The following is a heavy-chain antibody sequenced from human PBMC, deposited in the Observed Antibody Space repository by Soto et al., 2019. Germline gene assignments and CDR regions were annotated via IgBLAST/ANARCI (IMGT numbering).Heavy chain of an antibody. D-gene: IGHD2-15*01. J-gene: IGHJ6*02. Sequence: GASVKVSCKASGGTFSSYAISWVRQAPGQGLEWMGGIIPIFGTANYAQKFQGRVTITADESTSTAYMGLSSLRSEDTAVYYCARRVVVAALYYYYYGMDVWGQGTTVTVSS. V-gene: IGHV1-69*13. CDR3: ARRVVVAALYYYYYGMDV. CDR1: GGTFSSYA. CDR2: IIPIFGTA.